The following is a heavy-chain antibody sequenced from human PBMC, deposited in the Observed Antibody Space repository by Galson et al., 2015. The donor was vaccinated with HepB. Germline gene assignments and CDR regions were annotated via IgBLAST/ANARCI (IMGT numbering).Heavy chain of an antibody. D-gene: IGHD3-16*02. CDR1: GYTFTGYY. J-gene: IGHJ4*02. Sequence: SVKVSCKASGYTFTGYYMHWVRQAPGQGLEWMGWINPNSGGTNYAQKFKGRVTMTRDTSISTAYMELSRLRSDDTAVYYCAREEFVWGSYRLYYFDYWGQGTLVTVSS. CDR3: AREEFVWGSYRLYYFDY. CDR2: INPNSGGT. V-gene: IGHV1-2*02.